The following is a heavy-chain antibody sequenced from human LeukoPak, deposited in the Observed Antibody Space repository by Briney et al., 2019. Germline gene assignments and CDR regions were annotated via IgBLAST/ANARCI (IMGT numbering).Heavy chain of an antibody. CDR2: ISSSSSYI. CDR1: GFTFSSYS. D-gene: IGHD2-15*01. V-gene: IGHV3-21*01. J-gene: IGHJ4*02. Sequence: GGSLRLSCAASGFTFSSYSMNWVRQAPGKGLEWVSSISSSSSYIYYADSVKGRFTISRDNAKNSLYLQMYSLRAEDTAVYFCAREDGYCSGGNCYSYFDSWGQGTLVTVSS. CDR3: AREDGYCSGGNCYSYFDS.